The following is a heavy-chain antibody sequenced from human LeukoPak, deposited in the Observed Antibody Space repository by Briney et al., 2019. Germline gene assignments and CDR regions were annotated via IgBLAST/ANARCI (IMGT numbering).Heavy chain of an antibody. J-gene: IGHJ3*02. D-gene: IGHD7-27*01. CDR2: IYTRANA. V-gene: IGHV4-4*07. CDR1: GASINEYY. Sequence: SETLSLTCTVSGASINEYYWSWIRQPAGKRLEWIGRIYTRANADYAPSLKSRVTMSADPSKNQLSLKLTSVTAADTAVYYCARALTGAFRIGAFDIWGQGTLVTVSS. CDR3: ARALTGAFRIGAFDI.